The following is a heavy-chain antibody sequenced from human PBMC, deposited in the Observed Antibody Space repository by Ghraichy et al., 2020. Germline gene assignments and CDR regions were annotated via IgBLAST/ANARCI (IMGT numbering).Heavy chain of an antibody. V-gene: IGHV3-9*01. J-gene: IGHJ6*02. Sequence: SLNISCAASGFSFVDYAMHWVRQAPGKGLEWVAGISWDSASIGYADPVKGRFTISRDNAKNSLFLQMNSLRAEDTALYYCANPKGAVSGGWSGYWYCYSMDVWGQGTTIAVS. CDR2: ISWDSASI. D-gene: IGHD2-15*01. CDR3: ANPKGAVSGGWSGYWYCYSMDV. CDR1: GFSFVDYA.